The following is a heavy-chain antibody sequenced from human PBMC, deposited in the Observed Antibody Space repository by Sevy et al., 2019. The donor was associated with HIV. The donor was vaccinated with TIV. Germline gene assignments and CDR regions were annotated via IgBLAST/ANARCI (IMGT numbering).Heavy chain of an antibody. V-gene: IGHV3-23*01. CDR2: ISGSGGST. Sequence: GGSLRLSCAASGFTFSSYAMSWVRQAPGKGLEWVSAISGSGGSTYYADSVKGRFTISRDNSKNTLYLQMNSLRAEDTAVYYCATNVGADFWNGYPYTPFDSWGQGTLVTVSS. J-gene: IGHJ4*02. D-gene: IGHD3-3*01. CDR1: GFTFSSYA. CDR3: ATNVGADFWNGYPYTPFDS.